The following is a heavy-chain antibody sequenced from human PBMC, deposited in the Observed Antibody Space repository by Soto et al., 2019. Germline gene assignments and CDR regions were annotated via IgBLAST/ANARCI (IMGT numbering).Heavy chain of an antibody. V-gene: IGHV4-34*01. Sequence: HVQLQQWGAGLLKPSETLSLTCAVYGGSFSGYYWSWIRQPPGKGLEWIGEINHSGSTNYNPSLKSRVTISVDTSKNQFSLKLSSVTAADTAVYICARGGDYGGWGQGTLVTVSS. D-gene: IGHD4-17*01. CDR2: INHSGST. CDR1: GGSFSGYY. J-gene: IGHJ4*02. CDR3: ARGGDYGG.